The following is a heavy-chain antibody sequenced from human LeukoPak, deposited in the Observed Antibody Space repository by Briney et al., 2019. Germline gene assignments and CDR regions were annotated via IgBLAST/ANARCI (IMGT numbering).Heavy chain of an antibody. CDR3: ARAPSGRFLEWLLYYFDY. V-gene: IGHV1-8*01. CDR2: MNPNSGNT. Sequence: SVKVSCKASGYTFTSYDINWVRQATGQGLEWMGWMNPNSGNTGYAQKFQGRVTMTRNTSISTAYMELSSLRSEDTAVYYCARAPSGRFLEWLLYYFDYWGPGTLVTVSS. D-gene: IGHD3-3*01. CDR1: GYTFTSYD. J-gene: IGHJ4*02.